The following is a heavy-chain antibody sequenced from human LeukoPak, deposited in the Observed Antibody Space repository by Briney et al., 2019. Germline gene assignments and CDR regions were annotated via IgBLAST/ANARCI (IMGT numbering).Heavy chain of an antibody. CDR1: GFTFDDYA. V-gene: IGHV3-48*04. Sequence: PGGSLRLSCAASGFTFDDYAMHWVRQAPGKGLEWVSYISSSSSTIYYADSVKGRFTISRDNAKNSLYLQMNSLRAEDTAVYYCARGGAPGIAAAGNWFDPWGQGTLVTVSS. D-gene: IGHD6-13*01. CDR2: ISSSSSTI. J-gene: IGHJ5*02. CDR3: ARGGAPGIAAAGNWFDP.